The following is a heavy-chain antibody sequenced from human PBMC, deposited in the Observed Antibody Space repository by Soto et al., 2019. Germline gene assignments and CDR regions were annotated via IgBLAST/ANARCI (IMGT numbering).Heavy chain of an antibody. D-gene: IGHD2-15*01. CDR3: ARLYEVAAWIAFDI. V-gene: IGHV1-2*04. CDR1: GYTFTCYD. Sequence: ASVKVSCKASGYTFTCYDMHWVRQAPGQGLEWMGWINPNSGGTNYAQKFQGWVTMTRDTSISTAYMELSRLRSDDTAVYYCARLYEVAAWIAFDIWGQGTMVTVSS. J-gene: IGHJ3*02. CDR2: INPNSGGT.